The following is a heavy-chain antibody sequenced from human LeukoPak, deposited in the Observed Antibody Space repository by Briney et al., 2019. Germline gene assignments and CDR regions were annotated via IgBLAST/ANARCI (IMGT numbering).Heavy chain of an antibody. V-gene: IGHV4-30-4*08. CDR2: IYYSGST. CDR1: GGSISSGDYY. J-gene: IGHJ4*02. D-gene: IGHD1-26*01. CDR3: ARTIVGATGYFDY. Sequence: SQTLSLTCTVSGGSISSGDYYWSWIRQPPGKGLEWIGYIYYSGSTYYNPSLKSRVTISVDTSKNQFSLKLGSVTAADTAVYYCARTIVGATGYFDYWGQGTLVTVSS.